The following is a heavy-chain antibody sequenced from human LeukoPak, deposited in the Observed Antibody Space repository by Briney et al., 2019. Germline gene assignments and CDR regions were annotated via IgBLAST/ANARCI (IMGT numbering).Heavy chain of an antibody. CDR1: GGSISSSSYY. D-gene: IGHD3-10*01. CDR2: ICYSGST. V-gene: IGHV4-39*01. J-gene: IGHJ5*02. Sequence: SETLSLTCTVSGGSISSSSYYWGWIRQPPGKGLEWIGSICYSGSTYYNPSLKSRVTISVDTSKNQFSLKLSSVTAADTAVYYRARHFSGAWFGELLARWFGPGGKGTLVTVSS. CDR3: ARHFSGAWFGELLARWFGP.